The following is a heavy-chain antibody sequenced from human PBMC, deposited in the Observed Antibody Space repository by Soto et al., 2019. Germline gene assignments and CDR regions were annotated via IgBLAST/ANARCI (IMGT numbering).Heavy chain of an antibody. J-gene: IGHJ4*02. CDR1: GFTFSSYA. Sequence: LSLSCAASGFTFSSYAMHWVRQAPGKGLEWVAVISYDGSNKYYADSVKGRFTISRDNSKNTLYLQMNSLRAEDTAVYYCARSLWFGELRYFDYWGQGTLVTVSS. CDR3: ARSLWFGELRYFDY. D-gene: IGHD3-10*01. CDR2: ISYDGSNK. V-gene: IGHV3-30-3*01.